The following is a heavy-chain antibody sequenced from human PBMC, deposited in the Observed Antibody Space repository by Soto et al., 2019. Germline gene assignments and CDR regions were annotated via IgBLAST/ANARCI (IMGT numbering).Heavy chain of an antibody. CDR3: ARGGVEWVVPFQH. D-gene: IGHD2-8*02. Sequence: GGSLRLSCAASGFTFSSYSMNWVRQAPGKGLEWVSSISSSSSYIYYADSVKGRFTISRDNAKNSLYLQMNSLRAEDTAVYYCARGGVEWVVPFQHWGQGTLVTVSS. CDR2: ISSSSSYI. V-gene: IGHV3-21*01. CDR1: GFTFSSYS. J-gene: IGHJ1*01.